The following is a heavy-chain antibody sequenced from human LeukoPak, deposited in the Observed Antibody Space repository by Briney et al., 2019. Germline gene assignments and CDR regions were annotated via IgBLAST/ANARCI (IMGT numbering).Heavy chain of an antibody. V-gene: IGHV3-53*01. CDR1: GFIVSSNY. CDR2: IYSGGNS. CDR3: ASGPAAASNDY. J-gene: IGHJ4*02. D-gene: IGHD6-13*01. Sequence: GGSLRLSCAASGFIVSSNYMSWVRQAPGKGLEWVSIIYSGGNSYYADSVKGRFTISRDNSKNTLYLQMNSLRAEDTAIYYCASGPAAASNDYWGQGTLVTVSS.